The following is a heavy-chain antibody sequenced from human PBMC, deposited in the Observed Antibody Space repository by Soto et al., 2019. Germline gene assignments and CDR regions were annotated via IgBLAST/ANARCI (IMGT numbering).Heavy chain of an antibody. CDR1: GYAFTSYA. CDR3: ARVRIQLWLGYFDY. V-gene: IGHV1-3*01. CDR2: INAGNGNT. D-gene: IGHD5-18*01. Sequence: QVQLVQSGAEVKKPGASVKVSCKASGYAFTSYAMHWVRQAPGQRLEWMGWINAGNGNTKYSQKFQGRVTITRDTSASTAYMELSSLRSEDTAVYYCARVRIQLWLGYFDYWGQGTLVTVSS. J-gene: IGHJ4*02.